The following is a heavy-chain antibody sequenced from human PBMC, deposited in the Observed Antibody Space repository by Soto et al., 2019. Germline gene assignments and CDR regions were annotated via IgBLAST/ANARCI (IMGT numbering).Heavy chain of an antibody. Sequence: GESLKISCKGSGYSFTSYWIGWVRQMPGRGLEWMGIIYPGDSDTRYSPSLQGQVTISADKSISTAYLQWSSLKASDTAMYYCAREESMVPLGMDVWGQGTTVTVSS. CDR3: AREESMVPLGMDV. D-gene: IGHD3-10*01. J-gene: IGHJ6*02. V-gene: IGHV5-51*01. CDR1: GYSFTSYW. CDR2: IYPGDSDT.